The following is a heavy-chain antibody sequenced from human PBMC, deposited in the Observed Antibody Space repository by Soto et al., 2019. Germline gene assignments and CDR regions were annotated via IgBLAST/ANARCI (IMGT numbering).Heavy chain of an antibody. D-gene: IGHD2-2*01. CDR1: GGSISSGPYS. CDR3: ARLGGYCSTPSCYGFYGMDV. V-gene: IGHV4-39*01. CDR2: FHYSENT. Sequence: QLQLQESGPGLVKPSETLSLTCTVSGGSISSGPYSRGWIRQPPGEGLEWIGTFHYSENTYYNPSLESRVTISVDTSKNQFSLKVTSVTVADTAIYYCARLGGYCSTPSCYGFYGMDVWGQGTTVIVSS. J-gene: IGHJ6*02.